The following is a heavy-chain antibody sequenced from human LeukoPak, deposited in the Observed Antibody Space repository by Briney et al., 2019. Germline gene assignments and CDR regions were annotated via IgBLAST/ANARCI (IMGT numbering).Heavy chain of an antibody. J-gene: IGHJ4*02. CDR2: ISYDGSIE. V-gene: IGHV3-30*18. D-gene: IGHD3-22*01. CDR3: AKGISSGYFDY. CDR1: GFTFSSYG. Sequence: QPGRSLRLSCAASGFTFSSYGMHWVRQAPGKGLEWVAVISYDGSIEYYADSVKGRFSISGDNSKNTLYLQMNSLRAEDTALYYCAKGISSGYFDYWGQGTLVTVSS.